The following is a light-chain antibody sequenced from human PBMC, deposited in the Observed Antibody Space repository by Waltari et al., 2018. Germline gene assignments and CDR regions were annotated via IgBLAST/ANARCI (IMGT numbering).Light chain of an antibody. CDR2: AAS. CDR1: QGISNY. V-gene: IGKV1-27*01. CDR3: QKYDSVPFT. Sequence: DIQMTQSPSSLSASVGDRVTITCRPRQGISNYLAWYQQTPGKVPKLLIYAASTLQSGVPSRFRGSGSGTDFTLTISSLQPEDVATYYCQKYDSVPFTFGPGTKVDI. J-gene: IGKJ3*01.